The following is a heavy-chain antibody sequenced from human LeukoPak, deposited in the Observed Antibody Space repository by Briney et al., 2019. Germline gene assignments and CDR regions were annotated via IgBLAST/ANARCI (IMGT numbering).Heavy chain of an antibody. CDR2: IYYSGST. Sequence: SETLSLTCTVSGGSVSSGSYYWSWIRQPPGKGLEWIGYIYYSGSTNYNPSLKSRVTITVDTSKNQFSLKLSSVTAADTAVYYCASSYSGGWYWFDPWGQGTLVTVSS. CDR3: ASSYSGGWYWFDP. D-gene: IGHD6-19*01. V-gene: IGHV4-61*01. CDR1: GGSVSSGSYY. J-gene: IGHJ5*02.